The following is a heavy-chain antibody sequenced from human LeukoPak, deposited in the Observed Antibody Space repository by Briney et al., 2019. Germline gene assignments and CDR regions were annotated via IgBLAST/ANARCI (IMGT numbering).Heavy chain of an antibody. V-gene: IGHV3-48*01. D-gene: IGHD3-3*01. Sequence: ETLSLTCTVSGGSISSYYWSWVRQAPGKGLEWVSYISSSSSTIYYADSVKGRFTISRDNAKNSLYLQMNSLRAEDTAVYYCARGVPYASWSGPHYSDYWGQGTLVTVSS. CDR2: ISSSSSTI. CDR3: ARGVPYASWSGPHYSDY. CDR1: GGSISSYY. J-gene: IGHJ4*02.